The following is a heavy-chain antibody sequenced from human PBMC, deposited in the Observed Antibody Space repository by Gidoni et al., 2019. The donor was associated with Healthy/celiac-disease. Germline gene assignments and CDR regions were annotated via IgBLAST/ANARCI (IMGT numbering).Heavy chain of an antibody. J-gene: IGHJ4*02. V-gene: IGHV3-23*01. CDR3: AKDDSGYDYYFDY. D-gene: IGHD5-12*01. CDR1: GFTFSSYA. Sequence: EVQLLESGGGLVQPGGSLRLSCAASGFTFSSYAMSWVRQAPGNGLEWVSAISGSGGSTYYADSVKGRFTISRDNSKNTLYLQMNSLRAEDTAVYYCAKDDSGYDYYFDYWGQGTLVTVSS. CDR2: ISGSGGST.